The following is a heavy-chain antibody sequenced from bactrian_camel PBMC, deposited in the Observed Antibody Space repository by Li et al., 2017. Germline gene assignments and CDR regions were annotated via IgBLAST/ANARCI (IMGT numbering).Heavy chain of an antibody. Sequence: HVQLVESGGGSVKAGESLRLSCPASDYSFSRYWAWFRQAPGREREGVAVLDRNGGTRYEDSVRGRFTISRDDSKNTVYLRMNSLKPEDTAMYYCAAARMWYCRPTQNGYKDWGQGTQVTVS. CDR1: DYSFSRY. D-gene: IGHD2*01. V-gene: IGHV3S9*01. J-gene: IGHJ4*01. CDR3: AAARMWYCRPTQNGYKD. CDR2: LDRNGGT.